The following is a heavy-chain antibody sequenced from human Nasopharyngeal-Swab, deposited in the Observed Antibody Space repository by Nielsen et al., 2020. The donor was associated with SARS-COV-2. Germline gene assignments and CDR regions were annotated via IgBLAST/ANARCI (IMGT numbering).Heavy chain of an antibody. D-gene: IGHD2-2*01. CDR3: ARELGYCSTSCYPNDAFDI. J-gene: IGHJ3*02. CDR2: INAGNGNT. V-gene: IGHV1-3*01. Sequence: WVRQAPGQRLEWMGWINAGNGNTKYSQKFQGRVTITRDTSASTAYMELSSLRSEDTAVYYCARELGYCSTSCYPNDAFDIWGQGTMVTVSS.